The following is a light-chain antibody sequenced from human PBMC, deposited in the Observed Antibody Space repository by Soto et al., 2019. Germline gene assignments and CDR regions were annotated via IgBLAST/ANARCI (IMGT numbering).Light chain of an antibody. CDR2: DTS. V-gene: IGKV3-11*01. Sequence: IVLTQSPVTLSLSPGDRATLSCRASQSVSTYLAWYRQKPGQPPRLLIYDTSNRATGVPPRFSGSRSGTDFTLTISSVEPEDFALYFCHQSNTVGQGTRLEIK. CDR1: QSVSTY. CDR3: HQSNT. J-gene: IGKJ5*01.